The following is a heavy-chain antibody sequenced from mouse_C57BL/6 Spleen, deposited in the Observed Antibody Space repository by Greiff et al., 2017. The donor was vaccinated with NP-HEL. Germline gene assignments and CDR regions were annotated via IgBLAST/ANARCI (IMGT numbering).Heavy chain of an antibody. CDR3: ARWYCGSSLDY. V-gene: IGHV1-69*01. D-gene: IGHD1-1*01. Sequence: QVQLQQPGAELVMPGASVKLSCKASGYTFTSYWMHWVKQRPGQGLEWIGEIDPSDSYTNYNQKFKGKSTLTVDKSSSTAYMQLSSLTSEDSAVYYCARWYCGSSLDYWGQGTTLTVSS. J-gene: IGHJ2*01. CDR2: IDPSDSYT. CDR1: GYTFTSYW.